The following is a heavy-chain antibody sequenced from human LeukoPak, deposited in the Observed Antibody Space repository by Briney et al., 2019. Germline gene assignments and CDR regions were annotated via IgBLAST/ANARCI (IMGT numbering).Heavy chain of an antibody. Sequence: SETLSLTCTVSGGSISSYYWSWIRQPAGKGLEWIGRIYTSGSTNYNPSLKSRVTMSVDTSKNQFSLKLSSVAAADTAVYYCARVGDYYDSSGYFAGGAFDIWGQGTMVTVSS. J-gene: IGHJ3*02. CDR2: IYTSGST. V-gene: IGHV4-4*07. CDR3: ARVGDYYDSSGYFAGGAFDI. D-gene: IGHD3-22*01. CDR1: GGSISSYY.